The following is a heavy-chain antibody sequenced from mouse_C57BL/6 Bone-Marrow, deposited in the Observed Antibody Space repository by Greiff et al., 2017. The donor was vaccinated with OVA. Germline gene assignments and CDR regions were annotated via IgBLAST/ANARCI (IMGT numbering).Heavy chain of an antibody. CDR1: GFNIKDDY. CDR3: TTHPLRGCLFAY. V-gene: IGHV14-4*01. D-gene: IGHD6-1*01. CDR2: IDPENGDT. J-gene: IGHJ3*01. Sequence: VQLQQSGAELVRPGASVKLSCTASGFNIKDDYMHWVKQRPEQGLEWIGWIDPENGDTEYASKFQGKATITADTSSNTAYLQLSSLTSEDTAVYYCTTHPLRGCLFAYWGQGTLVTVSA.